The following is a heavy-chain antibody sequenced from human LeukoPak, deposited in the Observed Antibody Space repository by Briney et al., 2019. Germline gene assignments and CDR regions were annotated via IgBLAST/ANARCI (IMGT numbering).Heavy chain of an antibody. J-gene: IGHJ4*02. CDR2: IYTSGST. V-gene: IGHV4-4*07. CDR1: GGSISSYY. D-gene: IGHD3-22*01. CDR3: ARGYYDSSGYYGSWVY. Sequence: SETLSLTCIVSGGSISSYYWSWIRQPAGKGLEWIGRIYTSGSTNYNPSLKSRVTMSVDTSKNQFSLKLSSVTAADTAVYYCARGYYDSSGYYGSWVYWGQGTLVTVSS.